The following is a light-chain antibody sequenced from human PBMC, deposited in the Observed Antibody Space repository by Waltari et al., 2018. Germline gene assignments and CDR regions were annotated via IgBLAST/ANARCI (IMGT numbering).Light chain of an antibody. V-gene: IGLV3-19*01. CDR2: GPG. Sequence: SSDLTLDPSVSVALGQTFRITCQGYTLRRCYASWYQQRPGQAPVLVLYGPGNRPSGLPDRFSGSTSGNTASLTIAGAQAEDEADYYCHSRETFSTRLFGGGTRLTV. J-gene: IGLJ2*01. CDR3: HSRETFSTRL. CDR1: TLRRCY.